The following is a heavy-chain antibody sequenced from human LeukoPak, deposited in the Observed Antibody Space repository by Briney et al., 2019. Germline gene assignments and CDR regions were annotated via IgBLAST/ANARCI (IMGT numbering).Heavy chain of an antibody. J-gene: IGHJ3*02. V-gene: IGHV4-38-2*01. D-gene: IGHD1-7*01. CDR2: LSDGGTP. CDR3: ARVYWNYAFDI. CDR1: GYSISSGHY. Sequence: PSETLSLTCDVSGYSISSGHYWGWIRQPPGKGLEWIGSLSDGGTPDYNPSLKSRVSMSIDTSKNQFSLRLRSLTAADTAIYYCARVYWNYAFDIWGQGTMVTVSS.